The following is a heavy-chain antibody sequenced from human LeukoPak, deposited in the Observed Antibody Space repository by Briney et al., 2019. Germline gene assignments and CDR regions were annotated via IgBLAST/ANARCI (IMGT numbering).Heavy chain of an antibody. D-gene: IGHD3-22*01. J-gene: IGHJ4*02. Sequence: PSETLSLTCTVSGGSISSSSYYWGWIRQPPGKGLERIGSIYYSGSTYYNPSLKSRVTISVDTSKNQFSLKLSSVTAADTAVYYCARVRGVERRPPNVDYDSSGYYYYLDYWGQGTLVTVSS. CDR1: GGSISSSSYY. V-gene: IGHV4-39*07. CDR3: ARVRGVERRPPNVDYDSSGYYYYLDY. CDR2: IYYSGST.